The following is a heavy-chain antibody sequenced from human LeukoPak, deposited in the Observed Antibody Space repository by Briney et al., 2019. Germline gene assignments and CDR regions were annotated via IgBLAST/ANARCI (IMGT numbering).Heavy chain of an antibody. CDR2: IIPIFGTA. J-gene: IGHJ4*02. CDR3: ARERYCSSTSCYAFDY. V-gene: IGHV1-69*05. D-gene: IGHD2-2*01. CDR1: GGTFSSYA. Sequence: ASVKVSCKASGGTFSSYAISWVRQAPGQGLGWMGRIIPIFGTANYAQKFQGRVTITTDESTSTAYMELSSLRSEDTAVYYCARERYCSSTSCYAFDYWGQGTLVTVSS.